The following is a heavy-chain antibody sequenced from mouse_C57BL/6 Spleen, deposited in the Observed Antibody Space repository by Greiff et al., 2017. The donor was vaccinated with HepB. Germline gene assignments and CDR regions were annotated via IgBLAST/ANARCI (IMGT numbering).Heavy chain of an antibody. V-gene: IGHV1-82*01. J-gene: IGHJ4*01. CDR1: GYAFSSSW. Sequence: VKLMESGPELVKPGASVKISCKASGYAFSSSWMNWVKQRPGKGLEWIGRIYPGDGDTNYNGKFKGKATLTADKSSSTAYMQLSSLTSEDSAVYFCARRGDVDAMDYWGQGTSVTVSS. CDR2: IYPGDGDT. CDR3: ARRGDVDAMDY.